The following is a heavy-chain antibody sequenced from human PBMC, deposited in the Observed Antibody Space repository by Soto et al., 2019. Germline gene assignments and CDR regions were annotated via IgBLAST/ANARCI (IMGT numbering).Heavy chain of an antibody. CDR1: GDSVSSNSAA. CDR2: TYYRSKWYN. V-gene: IGHV6-1*01. Sequence: PSQTLSLTCAISGDSVSSNSAAWNWIRQSPSRGLEWLGRTYYRSKWYNDYAVSVKSRITINPDTSKNQFSLQLNSVTPEDTAVYYCARVGLGYCSSTSCYIFQYYYGMDVWGQGTTVTV. CDR3: ARVGLGYCSSTSCYIFQYYYGMDV. D-gene: IGHD2-2*02. J-gene: IGHJ6*02.